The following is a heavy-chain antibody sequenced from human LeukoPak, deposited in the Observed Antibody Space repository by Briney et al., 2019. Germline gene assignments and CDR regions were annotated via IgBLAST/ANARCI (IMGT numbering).Heavy chain of an antibody. Sequence: ASVTVSCKASGYTFTSYGISWVRQAPGQGLEGMGWISAYNGNTNYAQKLQGRVTMTTDTSTSTAYMELRSLRSDDTAVYYCARVYPPPDYYYGMDVWGQGTTVTVSS. CDR1: GYTFTSYG. V-gene: IGHV1-18*01. CDR2: ISAYNGNT. J-gene: IGHJ6*02. CDR3: ARVYPPPDYYYGMDV.